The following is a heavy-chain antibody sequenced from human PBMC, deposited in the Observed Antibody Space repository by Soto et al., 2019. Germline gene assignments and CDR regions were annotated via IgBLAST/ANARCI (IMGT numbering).Heavy chain of an antibody. Sequence: AQLSESGGGLVRPGGSLRVSCAASGFGFGSYAMAWIRQAPGKGLEGVSSISGSGLVTYYADSVRGRFAVSRDNSRNTLFLQMNSLRAEDTAVYYCARTRGTHCSGGSCYYFDIWGRGTLVSV. D-gene: IGHD2-15*01. CDR3: ARTRGTHCSGGSCYYFDI. J-gene: IGHJ4*02. CDR1: GFGFGSYA. V-gene: IGHV3-23*01. CDR2: ISGSGLVT.